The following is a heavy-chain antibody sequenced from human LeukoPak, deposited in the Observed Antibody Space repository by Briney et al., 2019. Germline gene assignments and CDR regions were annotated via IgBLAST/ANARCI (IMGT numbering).Heavy chain of an antibody. Sequence: ASVKVSCKASGYTFTNYYMHWVRQAPGQGLEWMGIINPSGGSSTYAQKFQGRVTMTRDTSISTAYMELSRLRSDDTAVYYCARRLPARTLRIVGAPFDYWGQGTLVTVSS. CDR1: GYTFTNYY. J-gene: IGHJ4*02. CDR2: INPSGGSS. CDR3: ARRLPARTLRIVGAPFDY. D-gene: IGHD1-26*01. V-gene: IGHV1-46*01.